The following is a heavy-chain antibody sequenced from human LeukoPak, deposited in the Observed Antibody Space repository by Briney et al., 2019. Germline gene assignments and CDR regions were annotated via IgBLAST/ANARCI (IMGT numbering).Heavy chain of an antibody. J-gene: IGHJ5*02. CDR1: GGSISSGDYY. D-gene: IGHD3-10*01. Sequence: PSQTLSLTCTVSGGSISSGDYYWSWIRQPPGKGLEWIGYIYYSGSTYYNPSLKSRVTISVDTSKNQFSLELSSVTAADTAVYYCARDRRGSGSYYPPARNWFDPWGQGTLVTVSS. CDR2: IYYSGST. CDR3: ARDRRGSGSYYPPARNWFDP. V-gene: IGHV4-30-4*01.